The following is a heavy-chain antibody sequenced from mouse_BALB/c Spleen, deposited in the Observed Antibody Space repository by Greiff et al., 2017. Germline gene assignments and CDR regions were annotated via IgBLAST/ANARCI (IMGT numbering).Heavy chain of an antibody. J-gene: IGHJ4*01. V-gene: IGHV5-6-5*01. Sequence: EVKLMESGGGLVKPGGSLKLSCAASGFTFSSYAMSWVRQTPEKRLEWVASISSGGSTYYPDSVKGRFTISRDNARNILYLQMSSLRSEDTAMYYCARDFYAMDEWGQGTSVTVAA. CDR1: GFTFSSYA. CDR2: ISSGGST. CDR3: ARDFYAMDE.